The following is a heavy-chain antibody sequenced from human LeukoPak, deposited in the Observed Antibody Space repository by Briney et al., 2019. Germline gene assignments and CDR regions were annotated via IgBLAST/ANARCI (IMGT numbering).Heavy chain of an antibody. CDR1: GGAISSSSYY. V-gene: IGHV4-39*07. J-gene: IGHJ4*02. D-gene: IGHD2-2*01. CDR2: IYYSGTT. Sequence: PSETLSLTCTVSGGAISSSSYYWGWIRQPPGKGLEWIGSIYYSGTTYYNPSLKSRVTISVDTSKNQFSLKLSSVTAADTAVYYCAREEGDVVVPAAIDYWGQGTLVTVSS. CDR3: AREEGDVVVPAAIDY.